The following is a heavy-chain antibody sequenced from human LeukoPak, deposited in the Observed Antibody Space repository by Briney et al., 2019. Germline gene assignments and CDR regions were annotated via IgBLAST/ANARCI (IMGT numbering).Heavy chain of an antibody. V-gene: IGHV3-43*02. D-gene: IGHD6-13*01. CDR1: GFTFSSYS. CDR2: ISGDGGST. CDR3: AKDSGSPSRMWAAAGTSEYFQH. J-gene: IGHJ1*01. Sequence: PGGSLRLSCAASGFTFSSYSMNWVRQAPGKGLEWVSLISGDGGSTYYADSVKGRFTISRDNSKNSLYLQMNSLRTEDTALYYCAKDSGSPSRMWAAAGTSEYFQHWGQGTLVTVSS.